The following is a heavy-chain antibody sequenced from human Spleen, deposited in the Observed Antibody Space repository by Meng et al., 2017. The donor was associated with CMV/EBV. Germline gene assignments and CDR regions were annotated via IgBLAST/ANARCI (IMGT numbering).Heavy chain of an antibody. CDR2: ISAYNGNT. J-gene: IGHJ5*02. Sequence: KASGYTFTSDGISWVRQAPGQGLEWMGWISAYNGNTNYAQKLQGRVTMTTDTSTSTAYMELRSLRSDDTAVYYCARSWYSSSTHWFDPWGQGTLVTVSS. V-gene: IGHV1-18*01. CDR1: GYTFTSDG. D-gene: IGHD6-13*01. CDR3: ARSWYSSSTHWFDP.